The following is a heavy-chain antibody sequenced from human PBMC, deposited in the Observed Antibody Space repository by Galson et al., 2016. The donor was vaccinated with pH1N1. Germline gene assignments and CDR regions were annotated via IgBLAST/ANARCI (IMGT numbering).Heavy chain of an antibody. CDR1: GFPFTSYA. V-gene: IGHV3-30*04. J-gene: IGHJ4*02. D-gene: IGHD5-12*01. CDR3: ARDSEYSGHEGFH. CDR2: ILYDGTNE. Sequence: LRLSCAASGFPFTSYAMHWVRQAPGKGLEWVAVILYDGTNEYYADSVKGRFTISRDKTQSTVYLQMNSLRTEHTAVYYCARDSEYSGHEGFHWAQGTLVIVSS.